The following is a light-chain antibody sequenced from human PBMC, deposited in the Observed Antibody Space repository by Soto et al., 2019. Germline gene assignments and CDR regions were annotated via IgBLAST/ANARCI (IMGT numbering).Light chain of an antibody. Sequence: SPGEVGTLSTSGTRKLGTLSFAWFQQKSGQAPRLLIYSASRRATGIPDRFTGSGSGTDFTLTINRVEAEDFAVYFCQQHAGSPRTFGHGTKVDIK. V-gene: IGKV3-20*01. CDR3: QQHAGSPRT. J-gene: IGKJ1*01. CDR1: RKLGTLS. CDR2: SAS.